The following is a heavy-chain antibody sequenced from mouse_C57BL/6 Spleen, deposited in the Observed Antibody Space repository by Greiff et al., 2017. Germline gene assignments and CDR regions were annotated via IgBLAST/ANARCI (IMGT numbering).Heavy chain of an antibody. CDR3: ARVPYYYGSSYWYFDV. CDR2: INYDGSST. CDR1: GFTFSDYY. D-gene: IGHD1-1*01. J-gene: IGHJ1*03. V-gene: IGHV5-16*01. Sequence: EVNVVASEGGLVQPGSSMKLSCTASGFTFSDYYMAWVRQVPEKGLEWVANINYDGSSTYYLDSLKSRFIISRDNAKNILYLQMSSLKSEDTATYYCARVPYYYGSSYWYFDVWGTGTTVTVSS.